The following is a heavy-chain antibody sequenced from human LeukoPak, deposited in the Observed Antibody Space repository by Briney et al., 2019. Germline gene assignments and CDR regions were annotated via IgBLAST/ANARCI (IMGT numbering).Heavy chain of an antibody. V-gene: IGHV1-69*13. Sequence: SVKVSCKASGGTFSSYAISWVRQAPGQGLEWMGGIIPIFGTANYAQKFQGRVTITADESTSTAYVELSSLRSEDTAVYYCARGAAYCGGDCYADYWGQGTLVTVSS. CDR2: IIPIFGTA. D-gene: IGHD2-21*02. CDR3: ARGAAYCGGDCYADY. J-gene: IGHJ4*02. CDR1: GGTFSSYA.